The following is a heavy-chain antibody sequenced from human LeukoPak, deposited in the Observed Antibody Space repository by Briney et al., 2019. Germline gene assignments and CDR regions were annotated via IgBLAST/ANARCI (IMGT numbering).Heavy chain of an antibody. Sequence: PGGSLRLSCAASGFTFSSYAMSWVRQAPGKGLEWVSAISGSGGSTYYADSVKGRFTISRDNSKNTLYLQMNSLRAEDTAVYYCARDKVVVIGPFYFQHWGQGTLVTVSS. D-gene: IGHD2-21*01. CDR1: GFTFSSYA. CDR2: ISGSGGST. J-gene: IGHJ1*01. CDR3: ARDKVVVIGPFYFQH. V-gene: IGHV3-23*01.